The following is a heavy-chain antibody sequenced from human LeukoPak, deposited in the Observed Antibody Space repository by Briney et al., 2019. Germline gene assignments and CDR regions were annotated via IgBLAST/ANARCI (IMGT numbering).Heavy chain of an antibody. D-gene: IGHD6-13*01. CDR1: GFAFSSYS. V-gene: IGHV3-33*01. CDR2: IWPDGSNK. CDR3: ARELAA. Sequence: PGGSLRLSCEAAGFAFSSYSMHRVRQAPGKGLEWVAAIWPDGSNKYYANSVKGRFTISRDNSKNTLYLQMNSLRGDDTAIYYCARELAAWGQGTLVTVSS. J-gene: IGHJ4*02.